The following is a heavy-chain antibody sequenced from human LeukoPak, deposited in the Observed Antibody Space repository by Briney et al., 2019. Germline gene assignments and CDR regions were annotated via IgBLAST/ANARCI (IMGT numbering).Heavy chain of an antibody. D-gene: IGHD2-21*01. Sequence: SQTLSLTCALSGDSVVTNNVAWNWIMHSPSRGLEWLGRTYLRSKWYNEYAVSVKSRITINPDTSRNHFSLQLNSVIPEDTAVYYCTRGKYSGFDIWGQGTMVTVSS. CDR3: TRGKYSGFDI. CDR1: GDSVVTNNVA. J-gene: IGHJ3*02. CDR2: TYLRSKWYN. V-gene: IGHV6-1*01.